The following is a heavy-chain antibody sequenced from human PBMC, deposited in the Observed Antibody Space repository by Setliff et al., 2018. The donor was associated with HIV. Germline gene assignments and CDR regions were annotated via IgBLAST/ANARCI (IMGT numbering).Heavy chain of an antibody. J-gene: IGHJ5*02. D-gene: IGHD3-16*01. V-gene: IGHV3-7*03. Sequence: PGGSLRLSCAASGFTFSNYWMDWVRQAPGKGLEWVATIKQDGSEIYYMDSVKGRSTISRDNARTSLYLEMSSLRDEDTAVYLCANLWELGAWGQGTLVTVSS. CDR2: IKQDGSEI. CDR3: ANLWELGA. CDR1: GFTFSNYW.